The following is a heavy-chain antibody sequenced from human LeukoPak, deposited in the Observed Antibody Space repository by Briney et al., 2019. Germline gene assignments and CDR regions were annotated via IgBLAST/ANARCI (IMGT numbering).Heavy chain of an antibody. D-gene: IGHD1-14*01. Sequence: PGRSLRLSCAASGFSFSDDGMHWVRQAPGKGLEWVAVISSDGTNIYYTDSVRGRFTISRDNSKNTLYLQMNNLRPEDTAIYYCGEDRPFFRNLDYWGRGTLVTVSS. V-gene: IGHV3-30*18. J-gene: IGHJ4*02. CDR1: GFSFSDDG. CDR2: ISSDGTNI. CDR3: GEDRPFFRNLDY.